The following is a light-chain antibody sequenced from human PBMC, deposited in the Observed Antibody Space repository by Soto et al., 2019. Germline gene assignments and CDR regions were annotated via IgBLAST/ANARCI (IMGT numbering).Light chain of an antibody. V-gene: IGLV2-23*01. J-gene: IGLJ2*01. CDR1: STNVGSSNF. CDR2: DGS. Sequence: QSALTQPASVSGSPGQSITISCTGTSTNVGSSNFVSWYQQYPGKAPRLVIYDGSKRPSGVSIRVSGSKSGNTASLTISGLQTEDEADYYCCSYAGTNTWVFGGGTKLTVL. CDR3: CSYAGTNTWV.